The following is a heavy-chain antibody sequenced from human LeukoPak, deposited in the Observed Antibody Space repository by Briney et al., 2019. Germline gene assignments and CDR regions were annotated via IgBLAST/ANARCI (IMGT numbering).Heavy chain of an antibody. CDR2: IYHSGST. Sequence: SETLSLTCAVSGVSISSSNWWSWVRQPPGKGLEWIGEIYHSGSTNYNPSLKSRVTISVDKSKNQFSLKLSSVTAADTAVYYCAKETYDFWSGYMRGTFDYWGQGTLVTVSS. D-gene: IGHD3-3*01. J-gene: IGHJ4*02. CDR1: GVSISSSNW. V-gene: IGHV4-4*02. CDR3: AKETYDFWSGYMRGTFDY.